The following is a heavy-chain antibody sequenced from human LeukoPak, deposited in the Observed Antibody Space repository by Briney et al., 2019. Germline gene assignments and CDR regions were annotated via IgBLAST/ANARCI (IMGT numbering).Heavy chain of an antibody. CDR2: MHYSGST. V-gene: IGHV4-59*01. Sequence: PSETLSLTCTVSGGSIRSYYWSWIRQSPGKGLEWIGYMHYSGSTNYNPSLNSRVTISVDTSKNQFSLKMSSVTAADTAVYYCARGSYYGSGSYAKWFDPWGQGTLVTVSS. CDR1: GGSIRSYY. D-gene: IGHD3-10*01. CDR3: ARGSYYGSGSYAKWFDP. J-gene: IGHJ5*02.